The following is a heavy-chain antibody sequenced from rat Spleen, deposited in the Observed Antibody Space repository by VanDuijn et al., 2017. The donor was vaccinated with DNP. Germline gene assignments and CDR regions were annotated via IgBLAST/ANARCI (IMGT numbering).Heavy chain of an antibody. CDR3: ERHWAYSEPHYFDY. V-gene: IGHV5S23*01. D-gene: IGHD1-11*01. CDR2: ISTSGGST. CDR1: GFTFSNYD. J-gene: IGHJ2*01. Sequence: EVQLVESGGGLVQPGRSLKLSCAASGFTFSNYDMAWVRQAPTKGLEWVASISTSGGSTYYRDSVKGRFTVSRDNAKSTLYLQMDSLRSEDTATYYCERHWAYSEPHYFDYWGQGVMVTVSS.